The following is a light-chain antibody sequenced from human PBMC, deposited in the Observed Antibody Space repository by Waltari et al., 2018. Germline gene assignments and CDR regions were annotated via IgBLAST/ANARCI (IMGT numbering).Light chain of an antibody. CDR3: QQYNSYSLAWT. V-gene: IGKV1-5*03. J-gene: IGKJ1*01. Sequence: DIQMTQSPSTLSASVGDRVTITCRASQSISSGLAWYQPKPGKAPKLLIYKASSLERGVPSRFSGSGSGTEFTLTISSLQPDDFATYYCQQYNSYSLAWTFGQGTKVEIK. CDR2: KAS. CDR1: QSISSG.